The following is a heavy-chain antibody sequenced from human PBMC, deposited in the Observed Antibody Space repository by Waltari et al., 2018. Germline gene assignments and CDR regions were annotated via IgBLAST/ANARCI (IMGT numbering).Heavy chain of an antibody. Sequence: QVQLVQSGAEVKKPGASVKVSCKASGYTFTSYYMHWVRQAPGQGLEWMGIINPSGGSTSYAQKFQGRVTMTRDTSTSTVYMELGSLRSEDTAVYYCARASSWRNWFDPWGQGTLVTVSS. J-gene: IGHJ5*02. CDR1: GYTFTSYY. V-gene: IGHV1-46*01. CDR3: ARASSWRNWFDP. D-gene: IGHD6-13*01. CDR2: INPSGGST.